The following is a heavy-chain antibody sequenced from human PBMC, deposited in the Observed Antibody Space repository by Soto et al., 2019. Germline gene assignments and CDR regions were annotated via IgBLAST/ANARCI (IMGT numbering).Heavy chain of an antibody. V-gene: IGHV3-66*01. Sequence: EVQLVESGGGLVQPGGSLRLSCAASGFTVSSNYMTWVRQAPGKGLEWVSVIYSGGSTYYADSVKGRFTIARENSKNTLYLQINSLRAEDTAVYYCARDPRTTDGMDVWGQGTTVTVSS. CDR1: GFTVSSNY. D-gene: IGHD1-7*01. J-gene: IGHJ6*02. CDR3: ARDPRTTDGMDV. CDR2: IYSGGST.